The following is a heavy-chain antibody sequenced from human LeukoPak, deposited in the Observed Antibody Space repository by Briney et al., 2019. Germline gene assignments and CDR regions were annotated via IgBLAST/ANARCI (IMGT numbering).Heavy chain of an antibody. CDR1: GYTFTSYD. D-gene: IGHD2-2*01. CDR2: MNPNSGNT. V-gene: IGHV1-8*03. J-gene: IGHJ6*03. CDR3: ARGLEMEQYQLPHGAGYYYYMDV. Sequence: WASVKVSCKASGYTFTSYDINWVRQATGQGLEWMGWMNPNSGNTGYAQKFQGRVTITRNTSIGTAYMELSSLRSEDTAVYYCARGLEMEQYQLPHGAGYYYYMDVWGKGTTVTVSS.